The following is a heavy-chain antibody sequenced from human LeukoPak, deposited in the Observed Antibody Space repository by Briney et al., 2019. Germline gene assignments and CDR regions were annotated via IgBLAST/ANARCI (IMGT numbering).Heavy chain of an antibody. D-gene: IGHD5-12*01. Sequence: GGSLRLSCAASGFTVSNNYMTWFRQAPGKGLEWVSAIYSGGSTDHADSVKGRFSISRLNSKNTLYLQMNSLRDEDTAMYYCARGARPLSDAFDIWGQGTMVTVSA. CDR3: ARGARPLSDAFDI. J-gene: IGHJ3*02. CDR1: GFTVSNNY. CDR2: IYSGGST. V-gene: IGHV3-53*04.